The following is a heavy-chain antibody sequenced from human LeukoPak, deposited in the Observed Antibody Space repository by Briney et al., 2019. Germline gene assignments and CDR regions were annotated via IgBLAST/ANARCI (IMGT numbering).Heavy chain of an antibody. CDR1: GFTFSSYW. V-gene: IGHV3-7*01. D-gene: IGHD5-18*01. Sequence: GGSLRLSCAASGFTFSSYWMSWVRQAPGKGLEWVANIKEDGRKKYYVGSVKGRFTISRDKATNSLYLQMNSLRAEDTAVYYCARDRWGYSYGGDWGQGTLVTVSS. CDR3: ARDRWGYSYGGD. J-gene: IGHJ4*02. CDR2: IKEDGRKK.